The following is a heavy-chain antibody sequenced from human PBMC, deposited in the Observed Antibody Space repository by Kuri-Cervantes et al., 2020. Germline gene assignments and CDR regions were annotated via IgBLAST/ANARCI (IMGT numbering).Heavy chain of an antibody. CDR2: INAGNGNT. CDR1: GYTFTSYD. J-gene: IGHJ5*02. V-gene: IGHV1-3*01. D-gene: IGHD2-2*01. CDR3: AKGVPAAMLSWFDP. Sequence: ASVKVSCKASGYTFTSYDINWVRQATGQGLEWMGWINAGNGNTKYSQKFQGRVTITRDTSASTAYMELSSLRSEDTAVYYCAKGVPAAMLSWFDPWGQGTLVTVSS.